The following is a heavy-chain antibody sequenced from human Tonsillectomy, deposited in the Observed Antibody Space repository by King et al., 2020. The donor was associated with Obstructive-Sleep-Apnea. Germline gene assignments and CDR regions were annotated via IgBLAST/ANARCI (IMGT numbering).Heavy chain of an antibody. CDR2: INTNSGGT. CDR1: AYSFTDYY. J-gene: IGHJ2*01. D-gene: IGHD6-25*01. Sequence: AQLVQSGAEVKKPGASVKVSCKASAYSFTDYYIHWVRQAPGQGLEWMGWINTNSGGTNYAQEFQGWVTMTRDTSITTAYMELRRLRCEDTAVYNCARVDQRGSTVRSPSPQGVHPPQPFSPSSPVRIPRRIRAAWPLAASHRTSFD. V-gene: IGHV1-2*04. CDR3: ARVDQRGSTVRSPSPQGVHPPQPFSPSSPVRIPRRIRAAWPLAASHRTSFD.